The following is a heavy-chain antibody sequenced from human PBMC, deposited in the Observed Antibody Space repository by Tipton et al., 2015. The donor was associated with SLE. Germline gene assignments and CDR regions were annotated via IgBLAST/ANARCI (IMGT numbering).Heavy chain of an antibody. CDR2: ISWNSGSI. CDR1: GFTFDDYA. J-gene: IGHJ3*02. V-gene: IGHV3-9*01. Sequence: VQLVQSGGGLVQPGRSLRLSCAASGFTFDDYAMHWVRQAPGKGLEWVSGISWNSGSIGYADSVKGRFTISRDNAKNSLYLQMNSLRAEDTALYYCAKDKGTFHDAFDIWGQGTMVTVSS. CDR3: AKDKGTFHDAFDI. D-gene: IGHD1-14*01.